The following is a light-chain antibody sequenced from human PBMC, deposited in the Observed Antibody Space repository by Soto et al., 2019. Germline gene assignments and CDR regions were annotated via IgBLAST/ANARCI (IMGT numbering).Light chain of an antibody. J-gene: IGLJ1*01. CDR2: DVS. CDR1: SSDVGGYNY. CDR3: CSYAGSYNYV. V-gene: IGLV2-11*01. Sequence: QSALTQPRSVSGSPGQSVTISCTGTSSDVGGYNYVSWYQQHPGQAPKLMIYDVSKRPSGVPDRFSGSKSGNTASLTISGLQAEDEADYYCCSYAGSYNYVFGIETKVTVL.